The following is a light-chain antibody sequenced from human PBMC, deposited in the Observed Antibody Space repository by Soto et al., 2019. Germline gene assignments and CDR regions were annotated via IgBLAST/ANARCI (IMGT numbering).Light chain of an antibody. CDR2: DAS. Sequence: DIQMTQSPSSLSASVGDRVTITCQASQDIINYLNWYQQKPGKAPKLLIYDASNLETGVPSGFSGSGYGTDFTFTISSLQPEDIATYYCQQYDNYPLFGQGTKLEIK. V-gene: IGKV1-33*01. CDR3: QQYDNYPL. CDR1: QDIINY. J-gene: IGKJ2*01.